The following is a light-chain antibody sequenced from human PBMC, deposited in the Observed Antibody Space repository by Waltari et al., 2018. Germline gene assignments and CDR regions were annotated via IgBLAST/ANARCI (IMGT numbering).Light chain of an antibody. CDR1: SSDVGRYNY. CDR3: SSFPGYNTPFV. Sequence: QSALTQPPSASGSPGQSVTISCTGTSSDVGRYNYVSWYQHHPGEAPKLIISEVSKRPSGVPDRFSGSKSGNTASLTVSGLQPEDEADYYCSSFPGYNTPFVFGTGTKVTVL. CDR2: EVS. V-gene: IGLV2-8*01. J-gene: IGLJ1*01.